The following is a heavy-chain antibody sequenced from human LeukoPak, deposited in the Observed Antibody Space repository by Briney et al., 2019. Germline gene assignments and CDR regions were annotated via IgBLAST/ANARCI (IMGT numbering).Heavy chain of an antibody. J-gene: IGHJ3*02. Sequence: GASVKVSCKASGYTFTSYGISWVRQAPGQGLEWMGIINPSGGSTSYAQKFQGRVTMTRDTSTSTVYMELSSLRSEDTAVYYCARDGSIAARPGIDAFDIWGQGTMVTVSS. D-gene: IGHD6-6*01. V-gene: IGHV1-46*01. CDR1: GYTFTSYG. CDR2: INPSGGST. CDR3: ARDGSIAARPGIDAFDI.